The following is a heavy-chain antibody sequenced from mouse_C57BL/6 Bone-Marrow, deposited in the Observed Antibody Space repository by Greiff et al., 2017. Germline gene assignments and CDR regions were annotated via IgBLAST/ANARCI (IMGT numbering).Heavy chain of an antibody. D-gene: IGHD2-3*01. Sequence: EVQLQQSGAELVKPGASVKLSCTASGFNIQDYYMHWVKQRTEQGLEWIGRSDPEDGETKCAPKFLGKATITADTSSNTAYLQLSSLTSEDTAVYYCARDGYRAYWGQVTLVTVSA. CDR3: ARDGYRAY. J-gene: IGHJ3*01. CDR1: GFNIQDYY. V-gene: IGHV14-2*01. CDR2: SDPEDGET.